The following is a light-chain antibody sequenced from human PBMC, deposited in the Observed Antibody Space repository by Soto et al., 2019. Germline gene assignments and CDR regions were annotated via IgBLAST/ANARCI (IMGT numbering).Light chain of an antibody. Sequence: EIVMTQSPATLSVSPGERATLSCRASQTVSSNLACYQQKPGHAPRLLIYGASTRATAFPARFSGSVSGTEFTLTISSLQYEDFAVYYCQQYNNWPQTFGQGTKVEIK. J-gene: IGKJ1*01. CDR3: QQYNNWPQT. CDR2: GAS. V-gene: IGKV3-15*01. CDR1: QTVSSN.